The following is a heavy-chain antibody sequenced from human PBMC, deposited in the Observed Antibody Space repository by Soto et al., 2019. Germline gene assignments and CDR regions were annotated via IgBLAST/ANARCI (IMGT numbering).Heavy chain of an antibody. CDR3: ARGVGFGYYYYHMDL. CDR1: GDSVTSVSDY. J-gene: IGHJ6*02. Sequence: SETLSLTCTVSGDSVTSVSDYWSWIRQPPGKGLEWIGYIYYSGSADYNPSLGSRVTTSIDTSKNQFSLKLTSVTAADTAVYYRARGVGFGYYYYHMDLWGQGTTVTVSS. V-gene: IGHV4-61*01. CDR2: IYYSGSA. D-gene: IGHD3-10*01.